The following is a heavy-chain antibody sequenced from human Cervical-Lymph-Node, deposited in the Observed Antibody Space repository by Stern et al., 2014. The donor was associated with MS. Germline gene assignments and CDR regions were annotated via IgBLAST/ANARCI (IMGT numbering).Heavy chain of an antibody. CDR3: VKDMAIAVRTYTFDY. CDR2: ISWNSGSI. CDR1: GFTFDDHA. Sequence: EVHLVESGGGLIQPGRSLKLSCAASGFTFDDHAMHWVRQAPGKGLEWVAGISWNSGSIGYADSVKGRFTISRDNANSSLYLQMNSLGLNDTAFYYCVKDMAIAVRTYTFDYWGQGTLVIVSS. J-gene: IGHJ4*02. D-gene: IGHD6-19*01. V-gene: IGHV3-9*01.